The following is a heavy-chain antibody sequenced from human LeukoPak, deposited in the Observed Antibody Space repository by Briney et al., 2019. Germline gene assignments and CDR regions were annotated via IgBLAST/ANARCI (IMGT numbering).Heavy chain of an antibody. D-gene: IGHD3-3*01. CDR2: IYYSGST. Sequence: SETLSLTCTVSGGSISSYYWSWIRQPPGKGLEWIGYIYYSGSTNYNPSLKSRVTIPVDTSKNQFSLKLSSVTAADTAVYYCARDAEDDFWSGYYLMGFDPWGQGTLVTVSS. CDR1: GGSISSYY. CDR3: ARDAEDDFWSGYYLMGFDP. J-gene: IGHJ5*02. V-gene: IGHV4-59*01.